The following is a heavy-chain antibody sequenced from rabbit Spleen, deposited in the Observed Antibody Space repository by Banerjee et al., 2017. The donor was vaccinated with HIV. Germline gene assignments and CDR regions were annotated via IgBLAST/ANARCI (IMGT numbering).Heavy chain of an antibody. D-gene: IGHD1-1*01. V-gene: IGHV1S47*01. J-gene: IGHJ6*01. Sequence: QEQLVESGGGLVQPGGSLKLSCKASGFDFSNYGMSWVRQAPGKGLEWIGYIDPVFGATYYASWVIGRFSISRENTQNTVYLQLNSLTAADTATYFCARDTSSSFSSYGMDLWGPGTLVTVS. CDR1: GFDFSNYG. CDR3: ARDTSSSFSSYGMDL. CDR2: IDPVFGAT.